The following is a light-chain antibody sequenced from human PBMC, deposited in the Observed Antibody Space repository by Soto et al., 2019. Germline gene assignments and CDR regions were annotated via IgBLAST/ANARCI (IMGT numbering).Light chain of an antibody. CDR3: HQYNSYWT. CDR1: QSISNS. CDR2: KAS. J-gene: IGKJ1*01. Sequence: DIQMTQSPSTLSASVGDRVTITCRASQSISNSLAWYQQKPGKAPKLLIYKASSLESGVPSRFSRRGSGTEFTLTITSLQPDDFATYYCHQYNSYWTFGQGTKVEIK. V-gene: IGKV1-5*03.